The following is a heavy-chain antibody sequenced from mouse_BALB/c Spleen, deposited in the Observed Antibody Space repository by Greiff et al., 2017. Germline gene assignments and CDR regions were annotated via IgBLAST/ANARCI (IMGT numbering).Heavy chain of an antibody. CDR2: INPYNDGT. CDR1: GYTFTSYV. Sequence: VHVKQSGPELVKPGASVKMSCKASGYTFTSYVMHWVKQKPGQGLEWIGYINPYNDGTKYNEKFKGKATLTSDKSSSTAYMELSSLTSEDSAVYYCARSDYYGSSWFAYWGQGTLVTVSA. CDR3: ARSDYYGSSWFAY. V-gene: IGHV1-14*01. D-gene: IGHD1-1*01. J-gene: IGHJ3*01.